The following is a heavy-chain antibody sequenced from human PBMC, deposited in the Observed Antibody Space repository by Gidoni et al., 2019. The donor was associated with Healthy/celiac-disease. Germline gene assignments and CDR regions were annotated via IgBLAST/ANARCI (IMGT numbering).Heavy chain of an antibody. V-gene: IGHV3-7*03. J-gene: IGHJ4*02. CDR1: GFTFSSYW. Sequence: EVQLVESGGGLVQPGGSLRLSCAASGFTFSSYWMSWVRQAPGKGLEWVANIKQDGSEKYYVYSVKGRFTISRDNAKNSLYLQMNSLRAEDTAVYYCARDSIGCGGDCSFDYWGQGTLVTVSS. CDR3: ARDSIGCGGDCSFDY. D-gene: IGHD2-21*01. CDR2: IKQDGSEK.